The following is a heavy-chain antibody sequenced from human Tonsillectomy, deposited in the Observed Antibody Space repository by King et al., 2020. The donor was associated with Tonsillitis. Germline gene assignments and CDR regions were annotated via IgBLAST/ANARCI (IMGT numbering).Heavy chain of an antibody. CDR2: ISYDISIK. J-gene: IGHJ4*02. CDR3: ARVFDVGASHTNYFQY. Sequence: VQLVESGGGVVQPGRSVRLSCAASGFTFTDYTMHWVRQAPAKGLEWVAVISYDISIKYYADSVQGRFTISRDNSKNTLYLQMNSLRGEDTAVYYCARVFDVGASHTNYFQYWGQGTLVTVSS. CDR1: GFTFTDYT. D-gene: IGHD1-26*01. V-gene: IGHV3-30*04.